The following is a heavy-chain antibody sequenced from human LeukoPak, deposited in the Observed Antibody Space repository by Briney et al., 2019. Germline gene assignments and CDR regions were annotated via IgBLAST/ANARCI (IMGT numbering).Heavy chain of an antibody. CDR3: ATTLGYCSGGSCLLPYYYYYMDV. CDR1: GGSIGSYY. V-gene: IGHV4-59*01. CDR2: IYYSGST. Sequence: SETLSLTCTVSGGSIGSYYWSWIRQPPGKGLEWIGYIYYSGSTNYNPSLKSRVTISVDTSKNQFSLKLSSVTAADTAVYYCATTLGYCSGGSCLLPYYYYYMDVWGKGTTVTVSS. D-gene: IGHD2-15*01. J-gene: IGHJ6*03.